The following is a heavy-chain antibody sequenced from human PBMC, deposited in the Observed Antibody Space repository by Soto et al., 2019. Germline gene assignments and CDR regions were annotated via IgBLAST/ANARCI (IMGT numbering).Heavy chain of an antibody. V-gene: IGHV3-30-3*01. Sequence: QVQLVESGGGVVQPGRSLRLSCAASEFTFSSYAMHWVRQAPGKGLEWVAVISYDGSNKYYADSVKGRFTISRDNSKNTLYLQMNSLRAEDTAVYYCARDPARYGDYGRLDDYWGQGTLVTVSS. CDR1: EFTFSSYA. J-gene: IGHJ4*02. CDR2: ISYDGSNK. CDR3: ARDPARYGDYGRLDDY. D-gene: IGHD4-17*01.